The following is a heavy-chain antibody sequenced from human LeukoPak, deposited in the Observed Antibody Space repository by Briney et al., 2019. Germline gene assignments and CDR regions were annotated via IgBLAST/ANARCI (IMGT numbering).Heavy chain of an antibody. J-gene: IGHJ6*04. CDR2: TNHSGST. CDR3: ARGPRGYCSGGSCYSLRGWPALDYGMDV. D-gene: IGHD2-15*01. CDR1: GGSFSGYY. Sequence: PSETLSLTCAVYGGSFSGYYWSWIRQPPGKGLEWIGETNHSGSTNYNPSLKSRVTISVDTSKNQFSLKLSSVTAADTAVYYCARGPRGYCSGGSCYSLRGWPALDYGMDVWGKGTTVTVSS. V-gene: IGHV4-34*01.